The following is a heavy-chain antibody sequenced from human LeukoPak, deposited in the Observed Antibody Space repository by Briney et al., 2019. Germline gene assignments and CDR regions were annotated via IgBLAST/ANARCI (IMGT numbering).Heavy chain of an antibody. D-gene: IGHD3-16*01. V-gene: IGHV4-39*01. J-gene: IGHJ4*02. CDR2: IYYSGST. CDR1: GGSISSGSYY. Sequence: SETLSLTCTVSGGSISSGSYYWGWIRQPPGKVLEWIGSIYYSGSTYYNPSLKSRVTISVDTSKNQFSLELSSVTAADTAVYYCAPSKRGLAPYVFDYWGQGTLVTVSS. CDR3: APSKRGLAPYVFDY.